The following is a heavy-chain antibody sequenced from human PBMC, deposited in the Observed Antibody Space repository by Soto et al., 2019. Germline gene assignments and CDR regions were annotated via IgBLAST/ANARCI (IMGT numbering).Heavy chain of an antibody. CDR1: GGSISSYY. D-gene: IGHD5-18*01. CDR2: IYYSGST. Sequence: SETLSLTCTVSGGSISSYYWSWIRQPPGKGLEWIGYIYYSGSTNYNPSLKSRVTISVDTSKNQFSLKLSSVTAADTAVYYCARRVRRGYSYGQAFDYWGQGTLVTVSS. V-gene: IGHV4-59*01. CDR3: ARRVRRGYSYGQAFDY. J-gene: IGHJ4*02.